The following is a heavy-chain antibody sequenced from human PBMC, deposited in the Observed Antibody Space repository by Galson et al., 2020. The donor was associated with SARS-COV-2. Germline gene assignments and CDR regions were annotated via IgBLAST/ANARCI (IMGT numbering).Heavy chain of an antibody. CDR1: GFIFSNYG. CDR3: AKSRDETPFDFLIEK. Sequence: GESLKISCAASGFIFSNYGMHWVRQAPGKGLEWLAVISKDGIDKYYAESVKGRFTTSRDNSRNTLFLQMNSPRAEDTAVYFCAKSRDETPFDFLIEKWGRGTLVPVSS. D-gene: IGHD3-3*01. V-gene: IGHV3-30*18. J-gene: IGHJ4*02. CDR2: ISKDGIDK.